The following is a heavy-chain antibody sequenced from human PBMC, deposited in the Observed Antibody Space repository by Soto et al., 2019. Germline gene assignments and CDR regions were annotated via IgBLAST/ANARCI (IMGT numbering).Heavy chain of an antibody. J-gene: IGHJ5*02. CDR1: GFTVNDYA. Sequence: EVQVLESGGGLVQPGGSLRLSYAASGFTVNDYAVSWVRQAPGKGLEWVSTLSNNDYTYYADSVKGRFTISRDNSRNTLDLQMNSLRAEDTAIYYCARGGIGWFDPWGQGTLVTVSS. D-gene: IGHD1-20*01. V-gene: IGHV3-23*01. CDR2: LSNNDYT. CDR3: ARGGIGWFDP.